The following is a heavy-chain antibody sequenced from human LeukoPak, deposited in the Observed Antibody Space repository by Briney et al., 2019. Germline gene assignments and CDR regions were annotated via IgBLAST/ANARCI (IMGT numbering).Heavy chain of an antibody. CDR3: ATGVHGIAAAGDYYFDY. CDR2: MYYKGNT. CDR1: GGSISTSNYY. V-gene: IGHV4-61*05. J-gene: IGHJ4*02. Sequence: SETLSLTCTVSGGSISTSNYYWGWIRQPPGKGLEWIGYMYYKGNTNDDPSLKSRVTISIDTPNNQSSLKLSSVTAADTAVYYCATGVHGIAAAGDYYFDYWGQGTLVTVSS. D-gene: IGHD6-13*01.